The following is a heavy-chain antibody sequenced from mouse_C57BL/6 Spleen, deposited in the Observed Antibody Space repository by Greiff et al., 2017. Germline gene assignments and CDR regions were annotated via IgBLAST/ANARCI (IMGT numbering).Heavy chain of an antibody. CDR3: ARTRHGDYDGFAY. Sequence: QVQLKASGPGLVQPSQSLSITCTVSGFSLTSSGVHWVRQSPGKGLEWLGVIWSGGSTDYNAAFISRLSIIKDNSKSQVFFKMNSLQADDTAIYYCARTRHGDYDGFAYWGQGTLVTVSA. V-gene: IGHV2-2*01. CDR1: GFSLTSSG. CDR2: IWSGGST. J-gene: IGHJ3*01. D-gene: IGHD2-4*01.